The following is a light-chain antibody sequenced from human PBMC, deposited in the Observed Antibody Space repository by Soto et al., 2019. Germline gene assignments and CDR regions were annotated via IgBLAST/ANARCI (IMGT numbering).Light chain of an antibody. Sequence: QSVLTQPPSASGTPEQRVTISCSGSSSNIGSNTVNWYQQLPGTAPKILIYSNNQRPSGVPERFSGSKSGTSASLAISGLQSEDEADYYCATWDESLNAGVFGGGTQLTVL. V-gene: IGLV1-44*01. J-gene: IGLJ3*02. CDR3: ATWDESLNAGV. CDR2: SNN. CDR1: SSNIGSNT.